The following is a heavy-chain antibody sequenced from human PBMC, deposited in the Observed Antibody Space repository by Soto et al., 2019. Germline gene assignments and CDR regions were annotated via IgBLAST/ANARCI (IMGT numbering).Heavy chain of an antibody. D-gene: IGHD6-19*01. CDR3: ARVPSSGWPYFFDY. V-gene: IGHV4-30-4*01. Sequence: PSETLSLTCTVSGGSINSGDYYWTWIRQPPGKGLEWIGYVYSSGSTYYHPSLQSRVVMSLDTSKNQVALTLSTVTVADTAIYYCARVPSSGWPYFFDYWGLGTLVTVSS. CDR1: GGSINSGDYY. J-gene: IGHJ4*02. CDR2: VYSSGST.